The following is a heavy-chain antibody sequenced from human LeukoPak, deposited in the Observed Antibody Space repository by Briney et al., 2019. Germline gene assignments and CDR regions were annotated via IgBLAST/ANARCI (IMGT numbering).Heavy chain of an antibody. CDR3: ARYEQQLVGCLDL. CDR2: VYTSGST. J-gene: IGHJ2*01. Sequence: PSETLSLTCTVSGGSISSYYWSWIRQPAGKGLEWIGRVYTSGSTNYNPSLKGRVTMSVDTSKNQFSLNLSSVTAADTAVYYCARYEQQLVGCLDLWGRGTLVTVSS. V-gene: IGHV4-4*07. CDR1: GGSISSYY. D-gene: IGHD6-13*01.